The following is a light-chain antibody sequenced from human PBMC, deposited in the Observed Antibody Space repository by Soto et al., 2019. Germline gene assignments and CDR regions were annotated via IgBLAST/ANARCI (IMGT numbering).Light chain of an antibody. CDR3: SSYTTSGTPV. CDR1: SSDVGGYNY. J-gene: IGLJ3*02. V-gene: IGLV2-14*01. Sequence: QSALTQPASVSGSPGQSITISCTGTSSDVGGYNYVSWYQQNPGTAPKVMIYEVSNRPSGVSNRFSGSKSGNTASLTISGLQAEDGADYYCSSYTTSGTPVFGGGTKVTVL. CDR2: EVS.